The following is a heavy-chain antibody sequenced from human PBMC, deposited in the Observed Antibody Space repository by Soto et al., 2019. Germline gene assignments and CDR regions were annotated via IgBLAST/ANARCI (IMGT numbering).Heavy chain of an antibody. CDR1: GYTFTSYG. CDR3: VVAAQPYYFDY. V-gene: IGHV1-18*01. D-gene: IGHD2-15*01. CDR2: ISAYNGNT. J-gene: IGHJ4*02. Sequence: QVQLVQSGAEVKKPGASVKVSCKASGYTFTSYGISWVRQAPGQGLEWMGWISAYNGNTNYAQKLQGIVTMTTATSTRTAYMGLRSLRSDDTAVYYCVVAAQPYYFDYWGQGTLVTVSS.